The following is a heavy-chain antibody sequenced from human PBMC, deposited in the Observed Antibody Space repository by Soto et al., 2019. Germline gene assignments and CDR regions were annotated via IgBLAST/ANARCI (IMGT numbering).Heavy chain of an antibody. CDR1: GFSVITSGMR. D-gene: IGHD3-3*01. CDR3: ARTVTIFGVVNGMDV. V-gene: IGHV2-70*04. CDR2: IDWDDDK. J-gene: IGHJ6*02. Sequence: SGPTLVNPTQTLTLTCTFSGFSVITSGMRVSWIRQPPGKALGWLARIDWDDDKFYSTSLKTRLTISKDTSKNQVVLTMTNMDPVDTATYYCARTVTIFGVVNGMDVWGQGTTVTVSS.